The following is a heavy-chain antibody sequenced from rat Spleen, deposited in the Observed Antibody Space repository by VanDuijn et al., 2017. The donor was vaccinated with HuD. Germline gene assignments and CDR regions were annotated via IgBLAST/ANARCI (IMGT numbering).Heavy chain of an antibody. J-gene: IGHJ3*01. CDR2: IRYDGSST. CDR1: GFTFSNYG. Sequence: EVQLVESGGGLVQPGRSLKLSCAASGFTFSNYGMHWIRQAPTKGLEWVATIRYDGSSTFYRDSVRGRFTVSRDNAKSTLYLQMDSLTSEDTATYYCATQGYPTPFAYWGQGTLVTVSS. V-gene: IGHV5-29*01. CDR3: ATQGYPTPFAY. D-gene: IGHD1-4*01.